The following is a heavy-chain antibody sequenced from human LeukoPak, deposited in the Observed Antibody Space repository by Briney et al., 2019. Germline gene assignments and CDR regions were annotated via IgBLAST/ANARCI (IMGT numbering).Heavy chain of an antibody. J-gene: IGHJ4*02. Sequence: GGSLRLSCAASGFTFSSYAMSWVRQAPGKGLEWVSAISGSGGSTYYADSVKGRFTISRDNSKNTLYLQMNSLRAEDTAAYYCAKGYGSGSYSMRSTYYFDYWGQGTLVTVSS. V-gene: IGHV3-23*01. D-gene: IGHD3-10*01. CDR2: ISGSGGST. CDR1: GFTFSSYA. CDR3: AKGYGSGSYSMRSTYYFDY.